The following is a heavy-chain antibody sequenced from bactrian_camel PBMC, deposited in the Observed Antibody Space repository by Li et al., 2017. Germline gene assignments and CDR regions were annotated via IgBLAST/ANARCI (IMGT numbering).Heavy chain of an antibody. V-gene: IGHV3S53*01. CDR2: IFDDGSA. D-gene: IGHD2*01. CDR3: AAGRGIGGFEVDEYNF. J-gene: IGHJ4*01. CDR1: GSISSRYR. Sequence: HVQLVESGGDSVQPGESLTLSCAASGSISSRYRMAWFRQAPGKEREGVAAIFDDGSAMYGNSVKGRFIISRDNAKHILYLQMNSLKAEDTAMYYCAAGRGIGGFEVDEYNFWGQGTQVTVS.